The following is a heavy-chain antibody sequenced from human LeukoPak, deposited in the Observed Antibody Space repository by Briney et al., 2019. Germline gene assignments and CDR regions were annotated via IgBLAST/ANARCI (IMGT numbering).Heavy chain of an antibody. CDR2: ISTSGSTI. Sequence: PGGSLRLSCAASGFTFSSYEMNWVRQAPGKGLEWVSYISTSGSTIYYADSVKGRFTISRDNAKNSLYLQMNSLRAEDTAVYYCARAGLVRSFDYWGQGTLVTVSS. CDR3: ARAGLVRSFDY. J-gene: IGHJ4*02. D-gene: IGHD2-2*01. CDR1: GFTFSSYE. V-gene: IGHV3-48*03.